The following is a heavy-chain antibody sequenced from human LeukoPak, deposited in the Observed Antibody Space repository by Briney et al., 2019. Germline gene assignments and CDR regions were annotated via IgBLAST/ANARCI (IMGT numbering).Heavy chain of an antibody. D-gene: IGHD5-18*01. J-gene: IGHJ4*02. Sequence: GGSLRLSCAASGFTFSSYAMSWVRQAPGKGLEWVAVISYDGSNKYYADSVKGRFTISRDNSKNTLYLQMNSLRAEDTAVYYCAKVGIAMDTAMVYIDYWGQGTLVTVSS. CDR2: ISYDGSNK. V-gene: IGHV3-30*18. CDR3: AKVGIAMDTAMVYIDY. CDR1: GFTFSSYA.